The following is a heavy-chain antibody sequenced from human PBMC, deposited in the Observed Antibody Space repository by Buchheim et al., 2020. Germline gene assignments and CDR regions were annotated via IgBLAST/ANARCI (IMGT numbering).Heavy chain of an antibody. V-gene: IGHV4-39*07. J-gene: IGHJ3*02. Sequence: QLQLQESGPGLVKPSETLSLTCTVSGGSISSSSYYWGWIRQPPGKGLEWIGSIYYSGSTYYSPSLKSRVTISVDTSKNQFSLKLSSVTAADTAVYYCAEAPGYYDSSGYYGADAFDIWGQGT. CDR2: IYYSGST. CDR1: GGSISSSSYY. D-gene: IGHD3-22*01. CDR3: AEAPGYYDSSGYYGADAFDI.